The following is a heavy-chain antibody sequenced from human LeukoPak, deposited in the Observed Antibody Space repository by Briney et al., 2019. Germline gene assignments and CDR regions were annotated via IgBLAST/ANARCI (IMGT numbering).Heavy chain of an antibody. V-gene: IGHV4-39*01. CDR3: ARYCSSTSCYNTFDY. J-gene: IGHJ4*02. Sequence: SETLSLTCTVSGGSISSSSYYWGWIRQPPGKGLEWIGSIYYSGSTYYNPPLKSRVTISVDTSKNQFSLKLSSVTAADTAVYYCARYCSSTSCYNTFDYWGQGTLVTVSS. CDR2: IYYSGST. CDR1: GGSISSSSYY. D-gene: IGHD2-2*02.